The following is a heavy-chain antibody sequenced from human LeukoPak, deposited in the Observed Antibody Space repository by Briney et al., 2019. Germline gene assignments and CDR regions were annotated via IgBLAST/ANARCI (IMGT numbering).Heavy chain of an antibody. D-gene: IGHD1-26*01. V-gene: IGHV4-39*07. CDR1: GGSISSSSYY. CDR2: IYHSGST. Sequence: SETLSLTCTVSGGSISSSSYYWGWIRQPPGKGLEWIGYIYHSGSTYYNPSLKSRVTISVDRSKNQFFLKLSSVTAADTAVYYCARVGGSYSRHAFDIWGQGTMVTVSS. J-gene: IGHJ3*02. CDR3: ARVGGSYSRHAFDI.